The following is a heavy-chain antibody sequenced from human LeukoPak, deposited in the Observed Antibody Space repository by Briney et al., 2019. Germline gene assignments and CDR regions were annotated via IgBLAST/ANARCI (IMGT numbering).Heavy chain of an antibody. Sequence: PGGSLRLSCAASGFTFTSYWMHWVRQAPGTGLVWVSRINSDGSSTTYADSVKGRFTISRDNAKNTLYLQMHSLRDEDTAVYFCARGGSGYCSGGSCYPFDYWGQGTLVTVSS. CDR1: GFTFTSYW. V-gene: IGHV3-74*01. D-gene: IGHD2-15*01. J-gene: IGHJ4*02. CDR2: INSDGSST. CDR3: ARGGSGYCSGGSCYPFDY.